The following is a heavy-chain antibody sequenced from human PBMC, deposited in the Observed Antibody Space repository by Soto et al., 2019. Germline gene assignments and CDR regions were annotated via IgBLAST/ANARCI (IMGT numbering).Heavy chain of an antibody. CDR3: ARDRWYRYGDAPISWYFDL. CDR1: GFTFSSYA. CDR2: ISYDGSNK. V-gene: IGHV3-30-3*01. Sequence: GGSLRLSCAASGFTFSSYAMHWVRQAPGKGLEWVAVISYDGSNKYYADSVKGRFTISRDNSKNTLYLQMNSLRAEDTAVYYCARDRWYRYGDAPISWYFDLWGRGTLVTVSS. J-gene: IGHJ2*01. D-gene: IGHD4-17*01.